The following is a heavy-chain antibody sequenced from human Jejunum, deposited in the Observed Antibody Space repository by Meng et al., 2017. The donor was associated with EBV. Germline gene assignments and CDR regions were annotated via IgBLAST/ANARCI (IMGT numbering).Heavy chain of an antibody. CDR1: GGSISSSSYY. CDR3: ARTYYYDSSGFAPFDY. J-gene: IGHJ4*02. CDR2: FYYGGST. V-gene: IGHV4-39*07. Sequence: QLQLQESGPGLVKPSETLSLTCPVSGGSISSSSYYWGWIRQPPGKGLEWIGSFYYGGSTYYNPSLKSRVTISEDRSKNQFSLKLSSVTAADTAVYYCARTYYYDSSGFAPFDYWGQGTLVTVSS. D-gene: IGHD3-22*01.